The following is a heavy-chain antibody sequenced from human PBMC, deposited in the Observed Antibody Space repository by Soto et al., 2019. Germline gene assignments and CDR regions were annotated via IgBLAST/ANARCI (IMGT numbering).Heavy chain of an antibody. CDR2: INSDGSST. V-gene: IGHV3-74*01. CDR1: GFTFGSYW. CDR3: ARVTRIRPLPISV. J-gene: IGHJ4*02. Sequence: GGSLRLSCAASGFTFGSYWMHWVRQAPGKGLVWVSRINSDGSSTSYADSVKGRFTISRDNAKNTLYLQMNSLRAEDTAVYYCARVTRIRPLPISVWGQGTLVTVSS. D-gene: IGHD3-9*01.